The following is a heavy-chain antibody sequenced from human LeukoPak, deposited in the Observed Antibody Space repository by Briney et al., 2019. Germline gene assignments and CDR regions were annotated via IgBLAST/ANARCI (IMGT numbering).Heavy chain of an antibody. CDR1: GVSVSSNSAA. Sequence: SQTLSLTCAISGVSVSSNSAAWNWIRQSPSRGLEWLGRTYYRSKWYNDYAVSVKSRITINPDTSKSQFSLQLNSVTPEDTAVYYCARSLAAEDWFDPWGQGTLVTVSS. CDR2: TYYRSKWYN. CDR3: ARSLAAEDWFDP. D-gene: IGHD6-13*01. J-gene: IGHJ5*02. V-gene: IGHV6-1*01.